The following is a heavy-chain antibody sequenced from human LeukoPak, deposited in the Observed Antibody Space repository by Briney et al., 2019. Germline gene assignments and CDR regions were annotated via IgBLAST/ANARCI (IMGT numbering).Heavy chain of an antibody. CDR3: ARGFRYCSSTSCYPYFDY. J-gene: IGHJ4*02. CDR1: GGSISSGDYY. CDR2: IYYSGST. D-gene: IGHD2-2*01. Sequence: PSETLSLTCTVSGGSISSGDYYLSWIRQPPGKGLEWIGYIYYSGSTYYNPSLKSRVTISVDTSKNQFSLKLSSVTAADTAVYYCARGFRYCSSTSCYPYFDYWGQGTLVTVSS. V-gene: IGHV4-30-4*08.